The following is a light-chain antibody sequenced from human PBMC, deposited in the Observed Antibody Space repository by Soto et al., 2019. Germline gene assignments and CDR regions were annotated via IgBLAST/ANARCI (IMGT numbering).Light chain of an antibody. CDR3: QQYNSYPLT. V-gene: IGKV1-5*03. CDR2: KAS. CDR1: QSICSW. Sequence: DIQMTQSPSTLSASLGDRVTITCRASQSICSWVAWYQQKPGKAPNLLIYKASSLESGVPSRFSGSGSGTEFTLTISSLQPDDFATYYFQQYNSYPLTFGGGTKGEIK. J-gene: IGKJ4*01.